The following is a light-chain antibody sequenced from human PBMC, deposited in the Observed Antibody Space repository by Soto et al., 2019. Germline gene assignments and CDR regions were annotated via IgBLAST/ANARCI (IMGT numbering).Light chain of an antibody. CDR3: SSYPSSSLHV. CDR1: SSDVGGYNY. V-gene: IGLV2-14*03. J-gene: IGLJ1*01. Sequence: QSVLTQPASVSGSPGQSITISCTGTSSDVGGYNYVSWYQQHPGKAPKLMIYDVSNRPSGVSNRFSGSKSGNTASLTISGLQAEDEADYYCSSYPSSSLHVFGTGTKLTVL. CDR2: DVS.